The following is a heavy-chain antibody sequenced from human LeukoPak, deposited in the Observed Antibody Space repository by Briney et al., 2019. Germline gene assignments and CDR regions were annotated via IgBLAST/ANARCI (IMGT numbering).Heavy chain of an antibody. V-gene: IGHV4-31*03. J-gene: IGHJ4*02. CDR1: GGSISSGGFY. D-gene: IGHD3-22*01. CDR3: ARVDYYDSRRFDY. CDR2: IYYSGTT. Sequence: SETLSLTCTVSGGSISSGGFYWSWIRQHPGKDLEWIGYIYYSGTTYYNLSLKSRVTISVDTSKNQFSLKLSSVTAADTAVYYCARVDYYDSRRFDYWGQGTLVTVSS.